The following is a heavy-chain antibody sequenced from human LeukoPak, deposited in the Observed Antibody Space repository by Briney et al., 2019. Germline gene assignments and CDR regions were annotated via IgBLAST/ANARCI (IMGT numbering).Heavy chain of an antibody. Sequence: PSETLSLTCTVSVDSMRSYYWSWIRQSPGKGLEWIGYIFYSGTATYNPSLQSRVTFAMDTSKNQFSLRLTSVTAADTAVYYCASCIDLGIVGATSLFEYWGQGTPVAVSS. CDR1: VDSMRSYY. V-gene: IGHV4-59*01. CDR3: ASCIDLGIVGATSLFEY. D-gene: IGHD1-26*01. CDR2: IFYSGTA. J-gene: IGHJ4*02.